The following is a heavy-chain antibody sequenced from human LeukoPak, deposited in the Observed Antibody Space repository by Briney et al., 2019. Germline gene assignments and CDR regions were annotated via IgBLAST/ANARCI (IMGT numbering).Heavy chain of an antibody. CDR2: IYTSGST. CDR3: ARDGYSSSWKAFDI. CDR1: GGSISSYY. J-gene: IGHJ3*02. D-gene: IGHD6-13*01. Sequence: SETLSLTCTVSGGSISSYYRSWIRQPAGKGLEWIGRIYTSGSTNYNPSLKSRVTMSVDTSKNQFSLKLSSVTAADTAVYYCARDGYSSSWKAFDIWGQGTMVTVSS. V-gene: IGHV4-4*07.